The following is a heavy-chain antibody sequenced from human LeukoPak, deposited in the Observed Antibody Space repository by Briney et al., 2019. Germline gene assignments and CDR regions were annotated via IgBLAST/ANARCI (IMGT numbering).Heavy chain of an antibody. V-gene: IGHV4-31*03. D-gene: IGHD4-17*01. CDR3: ARDDYGDYALDY. J-gene: IGHJ4*02. CDR1: GGSISSGGYY. CDR2: IYYSGGT. Sequence: SQTLSLTCTVSGGSISSGGYYWSWIRQHPGKGLEWIGYIYYSGGTYYNPSLKSRVTISVDTSKNQFSLKLSSVTAADTAVYYCARDDYGDYALDYWGQGTLVTVSS.